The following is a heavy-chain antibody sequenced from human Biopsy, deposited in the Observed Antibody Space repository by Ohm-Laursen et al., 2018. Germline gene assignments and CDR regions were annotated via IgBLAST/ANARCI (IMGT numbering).Heavy chain of an antibody. CDR1: GGSISSGGSY. Sequence: TLSLTYTVSGGSISSGGSYWSWIRQRPGKGLERIGYIFNSANTYYNPSLKNLITISGDTSKNQFSLKLNSVTAADTAVYYCARGDYFDSNGYFWFDPWGQGTLVTVSS. J-gene: IGHJ5*02. CDR3: ARGDYFDSNGYFWFDP. V-gene: IGHV4-31*01. D-gene: IGHD3-22*01. CDR2: IFNSANT.